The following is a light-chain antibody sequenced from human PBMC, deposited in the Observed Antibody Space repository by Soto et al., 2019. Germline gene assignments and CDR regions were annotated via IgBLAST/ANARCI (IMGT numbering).Light chain of an antibody. V-gene: IGLV2-14*01. J-gene: IGLJ1*01. Sequence: QSVLTQPASVSGSPGQSITISCTGTSSDVGGYNYVSWYQQHPGKAPKLMIYDVSNRPSGVSNRFSGSKSGNTASLTISGLQADDEADYYCSSYTSSSTLNYVFGTGTKLTVL. CDR2: DVS. CDR3: SSYTSSSTLNYV. CDR1: SSDVGGYNY.